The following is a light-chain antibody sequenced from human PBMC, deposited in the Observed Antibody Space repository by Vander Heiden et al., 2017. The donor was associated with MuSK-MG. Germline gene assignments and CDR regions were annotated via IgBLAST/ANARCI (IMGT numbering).Light chain of an antibody. Sequence: EIVMTQSPATLSVSPGERATLSCRASQSVSTNLAWSQQKPGQAPRLLIYGASTMATGRPDRFSGRRYGKELTLTISILQSEECAVYYCQQYNNCPPEPLTFGGGTKVELK. CDR1: QSVSTN. J-gene: IGKJ4*01. CDR3: QQYNNCPPEPLT. CDR2: GAS. V-gene: IGKV3-15*01.